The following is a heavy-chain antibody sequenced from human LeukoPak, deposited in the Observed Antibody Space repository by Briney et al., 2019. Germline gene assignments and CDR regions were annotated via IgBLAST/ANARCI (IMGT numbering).Heavy chain of an antibody. J-gene: IGHJ5*02. CDR1: GFTFSSYG. CDR2: ISASGSTT. V-gene: IGHV3-23*01. CDR3: VGLWFGLNWFDP. D-gene: IGHD3-10*01. Sequence: GGSLRLSCAASGFTFSSYGMSWVRQAPGKGLEWVSAISASGSTTYYADSVKGLFTISRGNSKNTLYLQMNSLRAEDTAVYYCVGLWFGLNWFDPWGQGTLVTVSS.